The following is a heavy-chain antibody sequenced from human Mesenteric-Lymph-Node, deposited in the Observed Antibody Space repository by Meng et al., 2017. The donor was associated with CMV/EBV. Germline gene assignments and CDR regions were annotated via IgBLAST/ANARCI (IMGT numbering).Heavy chain of an antibody. J-gene: IGHJ4*02. D-gene: IGHD6-19*01. CDR2: IYGGGTT. Sequence: GESLKISCAASGFSVSRNYMSWVRQAPGKGLEWVSAIYGGGTTYYADSVKGRFTISRDNSKNTLYLQMKSLRAEDTAAYYCARDPPPRVAVPGADSSWGQGTLVTVSS. V-gene: IGHV3-66*02. CDR3: ARDPPPRVAVPGADSS. CDR1: GFSVSRNY.